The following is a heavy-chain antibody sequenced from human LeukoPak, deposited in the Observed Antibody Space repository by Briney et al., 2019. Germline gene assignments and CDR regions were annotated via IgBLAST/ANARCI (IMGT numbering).Heavy chain of an antibody. CDR1: GGPISSGNYY. D-gene: IGHD6-6*01. V-gene: IGHV4-30-4*01. Sequence: ASETLSLTCTVSGGPISSGNYYWSWIRQPPGKGLEWIGYIFYLGNTYYTPSLKSRVTISVDTSKNQFSLKLSSVTAADTAVYYCARKYPDHSFDPWGQGTLVTVSS. CDR3: ARKYPDHSFDP. J-gene: IGHJ5*02. CDR2: IFYLGNT.